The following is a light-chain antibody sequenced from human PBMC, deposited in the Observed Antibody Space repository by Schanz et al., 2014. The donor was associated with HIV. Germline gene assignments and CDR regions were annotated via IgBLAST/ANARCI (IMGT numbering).Light chain of an antibody. V-gene: IGLV1-40*01. Sequence: QSVLTQPPSVSGALGQRVTISCTGSSSNIGAGYDVHWYLQLPGTAPKLLIYGNNNRPSGVPDRFSGSKSGTSASLAITGLQAEDEADYYCQSYDSSLRGVFGGGTKLTVL. CDR2: GNN. CDR1: SSNIGAGYD. J-gene: IGLJ2*01. CDR3: QSYDSSLRGV.